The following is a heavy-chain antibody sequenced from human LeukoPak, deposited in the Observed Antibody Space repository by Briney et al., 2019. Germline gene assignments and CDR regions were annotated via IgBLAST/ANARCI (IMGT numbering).Heavy chain of an antibody. V-gene: IGHV1-2*06. Sequence: ASVKVSCKASGYTFTGYYMHWVRQAPGQGLEWMGRINPNSGGTNYAQKFQGRVTMTRDTSISTAYMELSRLRSDDTAVYYCARDFVYYYDSSGYLIDYWGQGTLVTVSS. CDR1: GYTFTGYY. D-gene: IGHD3-22*01. J-gene: IGHJ4*02. CDR3: ARDFVYYYDSSGYLIDY. CDR2: INPNSGGT.